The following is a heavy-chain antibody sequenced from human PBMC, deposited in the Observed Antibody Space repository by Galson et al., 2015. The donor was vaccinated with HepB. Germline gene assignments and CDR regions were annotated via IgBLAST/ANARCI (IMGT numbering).Heavy chain of an antibody. D-gene: IGHD3-10*01. CDR3: AKDYGSGNYYNH. V-gene: IGHV3-9*01. J-gene: IGHJ5*02. CDR2: ISWNSGGI. Sequence: SLRLSCAASGFTFDDYAMHWVRQAPGKGLEWVSGISWNSGGIGYADSVKGRFTISRDNAKNSLYLQMNSLRAEDTALYYCAKDYGSGNYYNHWGQGTLVTVSS. CDR1: GFTFDDYA.